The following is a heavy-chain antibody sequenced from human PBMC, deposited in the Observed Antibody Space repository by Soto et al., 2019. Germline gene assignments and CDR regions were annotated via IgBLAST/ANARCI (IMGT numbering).Heavy chain of an antibody. Sequence: PGGSLRLSCAASGFTFSSYGVHWVRQAPSKGLEWVAVIWYDGSNKYYADSVKGRFTISRDNSKNTLYLQMNSLRAEDTAVYYCARVFRDSGYYYGMDVWGQGTTVTVSS. D-gene: IGHD2-15*01. CDR3: ARVFRDSGYYYGMDV. V-gene: IGHV3-33*01. CDR1: GFTFSSYG. J-gene: IGHJ6*02. CDR2: IWYDGSNK.